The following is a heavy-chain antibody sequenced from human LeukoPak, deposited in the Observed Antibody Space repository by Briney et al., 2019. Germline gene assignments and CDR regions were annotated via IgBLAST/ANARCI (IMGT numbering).Heavy chain of an antibody. CDR3: AKEREEGATPFDY. V-gene: IGHV3-21*01. J-gene: IGHJ4*02. CDR2: ITTSSTYI. Sequence: GGSLRLSCAASGFTFTTYNMNWVRQAPGKGLEWVSSITTSSTYIYYADSVKGRFTISRDNSKDTVYLQMNSLRAEDTAIYYCAKEREEGATPFDYWGQGSLVTVSS. D-gene: IGHD1-26*01. CDR1: GFTFTTYN.